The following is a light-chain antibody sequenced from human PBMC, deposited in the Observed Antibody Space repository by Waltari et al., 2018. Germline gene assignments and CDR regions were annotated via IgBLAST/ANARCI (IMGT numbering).Light chain of an antibody. CDR2: GAS. V-gene: IGKV3-15*01. CDR3: QQYNNWPLT. CDR1: QRVSSN. J-gene: IGKJ1*01. Sequence: EIVMTQSPATLSVSPGERPTLPCRASQRVSSNLAWYQQKPGQAPRLLIYGASTRATGIPARFSGSGSGTEFTLTISSMQSEDFAVYYCQQYNNWPLTFGQGTKVEIK.